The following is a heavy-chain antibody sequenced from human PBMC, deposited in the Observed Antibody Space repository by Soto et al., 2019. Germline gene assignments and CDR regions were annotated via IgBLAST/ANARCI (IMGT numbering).Heavy chain of an antibody. V-gene: IGHV4-30-2*01. J-gene: IGHJ5*02. Sequence: SETLSLTRAVSGDSICRGGYSWSWIRQPPGKGLEWIGYIYHSGSTYYNPSLKSRVTISVDRSKNQFSLKLSSVTAADTAVYYRARVPVPWGQGTLVTISS. CDR3: ARVPVP. CDR1: GDSICRGGYS. CDR2: IYHSGST.